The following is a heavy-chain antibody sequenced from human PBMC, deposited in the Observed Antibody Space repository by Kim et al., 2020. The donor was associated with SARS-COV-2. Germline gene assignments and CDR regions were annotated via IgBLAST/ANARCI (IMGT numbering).Heavy chain of an antibody. V-gene: IGHV3-23*01. Sequence: GGSLRLSCAASGFDFSNNAMSWVRQAPGKGLEWVSSLSSSSTKTFYADSVKGRFTISRDNYKNMVYLQMNSLRADDAAEYYCAKGGRYCGAASCYDAFDIWGQGTRVTVS. CDR3: AKGGRYCGAASCYDAFDI. CDR2: LSSSSTKT. D-gene: IGHD2-21*01. CDR1: GFDFSNNA. J-gene: IGHJ3*02.